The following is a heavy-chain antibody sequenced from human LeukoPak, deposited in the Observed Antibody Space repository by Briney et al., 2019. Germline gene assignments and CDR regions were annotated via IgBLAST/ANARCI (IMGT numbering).Heavy chain of an antibody. D-gene: IGHD2-21*01. Sequence: PSETLSLTCYLYGGSFSGYYWSWIRQSPGRGLEWIGEINQIGNTNYIPSLKSRLTISIDTSNNQFSLNLTSVTAADTAVYYCARVPRGEVPQHFDYWGQGTLVTVSS. CDR3: ARVPRGEVPQHFDY. CDR1: GGSFSGYY. CDR2: INQIGNT. J-gene: IGHJ4*02. V-gene: IGHV4-34*01.